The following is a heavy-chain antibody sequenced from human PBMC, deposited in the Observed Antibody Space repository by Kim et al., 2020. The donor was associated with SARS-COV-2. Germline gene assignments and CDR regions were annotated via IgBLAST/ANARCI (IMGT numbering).Heavy chain of an antibody. CDR1: GGSISSGGYY. D-gene: IGHD6-6*01. Sequence: SETLSLTCTVSGGSISSGGYYWSWIRQHPGKGLEWIGYIFYSGSTYYNPSLKSRVTISIDTSKNQFSLKLSSVTAADTAVYYCARGTEQLVSTNWFDPWGQGTLVTVSS. J-gene: IGHJ5*02. CDR2: IFYSGST. V-gene: IGHV4-31*03. CDR3: ARGTEQLVSTNWFDP.